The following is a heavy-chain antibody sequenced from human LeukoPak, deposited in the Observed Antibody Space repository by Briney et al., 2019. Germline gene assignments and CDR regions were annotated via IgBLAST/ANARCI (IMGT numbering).Heavy chain of an antibody. CDR3: ARGGHRRYYYTSGSAFDT. J-gene: IGHJ5*02. Sequence: ASVKVSCKASGYTFTNYGISWVRQAPGQGLEWMGWISAYNGNTHYAQNLQGRVTMTTDTSTSTAYMGLKSLRSDDTAVYYCARGGHRRYYYTSGSAFDTWGQGTLVTVSS. CDR1: GYTFTNYG. V-gene: IGHV1-18*01. D-gene: IGHD3-10*01. CDR2: ISAYNGNT.